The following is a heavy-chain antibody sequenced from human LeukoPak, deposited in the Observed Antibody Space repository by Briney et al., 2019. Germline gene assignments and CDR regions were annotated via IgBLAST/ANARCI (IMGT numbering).Heavy chain of an antibody. CDR3: ARGYSSGWYDY. Sequence: VASVKVSCKASGGTFSSYAISWVRQAPGQGLEWMGRIIPILGIANYAQKFQGRVTMTRNTSISTAYMELSSLRSEDTAVYYCARGYSSGWYDYWGQGTLVTVSS. V-gene: IGHV1-69*04. J-gene: IGHJ4*02. CDR1: GGTFSSYA. CDR2: IIPILGIA. D-gene: IGHD6-19*01.